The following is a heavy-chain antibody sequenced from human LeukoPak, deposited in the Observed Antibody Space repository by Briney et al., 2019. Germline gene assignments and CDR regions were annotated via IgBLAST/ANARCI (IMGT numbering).Heavy chain of an antibody. D-gene: IGHD4-17*01. J-gene: IGHJ4*02. CDR2: FDPEDGET. Sequence: GASVKVSCKVSGYTRTELSMHWVRQAPGKGLEWMGGFDPEDGETIYAQKFQGRVTMTEDTSTDTAYMELSSLRSEDTAVYYCATLYDYGDPTDHDYWGQGTLVTVSS. CDR3: ATLYDYGDPTDHDY. CDR1: GYTRTELS. V-gene: IGHV1-24*01.